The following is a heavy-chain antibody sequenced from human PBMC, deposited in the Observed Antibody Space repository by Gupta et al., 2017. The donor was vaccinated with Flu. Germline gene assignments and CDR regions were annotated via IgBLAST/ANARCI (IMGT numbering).Heavy chain of an antibody. CDR2: ISMTGRQI. Sequence: MNWVRQRPGKGLEWVASISMTGRQIFYGNSVKGRFIISRDNGEDSLYLQMNSMKSEDSGVYYCARGNDWFDSWGQGTRVTVSP. V-gene: IGHV3-21*06. J-gene: IGHJ5*01. CDR3: ARGNDWFDS.